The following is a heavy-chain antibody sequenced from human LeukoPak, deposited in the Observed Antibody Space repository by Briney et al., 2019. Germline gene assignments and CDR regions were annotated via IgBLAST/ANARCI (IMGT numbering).Heavy chain of an antibody. Sequence: SETLSLTCTVSGGSISSSSYYWGWIRQPPGKGLEWIGSIYYSGSTYYNPSLKSRVTISVDTSKNQFSLKLSSVTAADTAVYYCATYYSSSEDYWGQGTLVTVSS. D-gene: IGHD6-13*01. CDR2: IYYSGST. V-gene: IGHV4-39*01. J-gene: IGHJ4*02. CDR1: GGSISSSSYY. CDR3: ATYYSSSEDY.